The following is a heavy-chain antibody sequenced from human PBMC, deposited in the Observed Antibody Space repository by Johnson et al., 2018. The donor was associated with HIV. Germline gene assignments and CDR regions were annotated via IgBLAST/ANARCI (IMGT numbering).Heavy chain of an antibody. CDR1: GFTFSSYA. CDR2: ISYDGSNK. V-gene: IGHV3-30*04. Sequence: VQLVESGGGVVQPGRSLRLSCAASGFTFSSYAMHWVRQAPGKGLEWVAVISYDGSNKYYADSVKGRFTISRVNSKNTLYLQMNSLRAEDTAVYYCARDITAARPSAFDIWGQGTMVTVSS. D-gene: IGHD6-6*01. CDR3: ARDITAARPSAFDI. J-gene: IGHJ3*02.